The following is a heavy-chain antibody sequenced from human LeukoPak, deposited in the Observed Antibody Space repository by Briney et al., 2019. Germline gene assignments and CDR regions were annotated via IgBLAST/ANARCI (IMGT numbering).Heavy chain of an antibody. Sequence: SETLSLTCTVSGGSISSYYWSWIRQPAGKGLEWIGRIYTSGSTNYNPSLKSRVTMSVDTSKNQFSLKLSSVTAADTAVYYCARDISIMRYNWFDPWGQGTLVTVSS. CDR2: IYTSGST. CDR3: ARDISIMRYNWFDP. D-gene: IGHD1-14*01. V-gene: IGHV4-4*07. CDR1: GGSISSYY. J-gene: IGHJ5*02.